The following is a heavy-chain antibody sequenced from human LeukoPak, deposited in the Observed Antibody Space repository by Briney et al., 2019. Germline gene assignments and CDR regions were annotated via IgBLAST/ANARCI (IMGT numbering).Heavy chain of an antibody. CDR1: GFTFSSYW. J-gene: IGHJ5*02. CDR2: INSDGSST. V-gene: IGHV3-74*01. Sequence: GGSLRLSCAASGFTFSSYWMHWVRQAPGKGLVWVSRINSDGSSTSYADSVKGRFTISRDNAKNTLYLQMNSLRVEDTAVYYCAKPNAGGPWFDPWSQGTLVTVSS. CDR3: AKPNAGGPWFDP.